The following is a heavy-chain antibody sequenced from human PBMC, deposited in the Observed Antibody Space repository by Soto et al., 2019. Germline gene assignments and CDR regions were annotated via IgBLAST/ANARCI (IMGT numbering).Heavy chain of an antibody. CDR3: AKDELYDSSGYYLGGDY. V-gene: IGHV3-30*18. CDR2: ISYDGSNK. J-gene: IGHJ4*02. CDR1: GFTFSSSG. Sequence: QVQLVESGGGVVQPGRSLILSCAASGFTFSSSGMHWVRQAPGKGLEWGAVISYDGSNKYYAYSVKGRFTISRDNSKNTLYLQMNSLRAEDTAVYYCAKDELYDSSGYYLGGDYWCQGTLVTVSS. D-gene: IGHD3-22*01.